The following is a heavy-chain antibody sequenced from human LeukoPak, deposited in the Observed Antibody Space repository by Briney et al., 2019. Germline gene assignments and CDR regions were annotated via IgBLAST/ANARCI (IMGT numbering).Heavy chain of an antibody. Sequence: PGGSLRLSCAASGFTVSRNYMSWVRQAPGKGLEWVSVIYSGGSTYYADSVKGRFTISRENVKNSLYLQMNSLRVGDTAVYYCARNLPREGALDYWGQGTLVTVSS. CDR1: GFTVSRNY. D-gene: IGHD3-16*01. V-gene: IGHV3-53*01. CDR3: ARNLPREGALDY. J-gene: IGHJ4*02. CDR2: IYSGGST.